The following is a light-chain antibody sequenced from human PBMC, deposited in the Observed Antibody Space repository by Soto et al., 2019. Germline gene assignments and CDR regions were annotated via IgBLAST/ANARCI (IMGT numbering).Light chain of an antibody. V-gene: IGLV1-44*01. CDR3: AAWDDSLMRV. Sequence: QSVLTQPPSASGTPGQRVTISCSGSSSNIGSNTVNWYQQLPGTAPKLLIYSNNQRPSGVPDRFSGSKSGTSASLAISGLQSADEADYYCAAWDDSLMRVFGGGTKLTVL. CDR2: SNN. CDR1: SSNIGSNT. J-gene: IGLJ3*02.